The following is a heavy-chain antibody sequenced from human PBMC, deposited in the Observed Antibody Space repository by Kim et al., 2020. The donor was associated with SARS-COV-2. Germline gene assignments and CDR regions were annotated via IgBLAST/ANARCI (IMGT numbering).Heavy chain of an antibody. V-gene: IGHV1-18*04. D-gene: IGHD3-9*01. Sequence: ASVKVSCKASGYTFTSYGISWVRQAPGQGLEWMGWISAYNGNTNYAQKLQGRVTMTTDTSTSTAYMELRSLRSDDTAVYYCARFDDILTEVGAGYYYYGMDVWGQGTTVTVSS. J-gene: IGHJ6*02. CDR1: GYTFTSYG. CDR2: ISAYNGNT. CDR3: ARFDDILTEVGAGYYYYGMDV.